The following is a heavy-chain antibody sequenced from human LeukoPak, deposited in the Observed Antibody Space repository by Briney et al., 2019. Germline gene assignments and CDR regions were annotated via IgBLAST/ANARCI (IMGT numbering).Heavy chain of an antibody. J-gene: IGHJ5*02. CDR2: MWYDGSNK. V-gene: IGHV3-33*01. Sequence: GRSLRLSCAASGFIFSTYGMHWVRQAPGKGLEWVAGMWYDGSNKYYADSVKGRFTISRDNSKNTLYLQMNSLRAEDTAVYYCARGGYCGGGSCYPAHLNSWGQGTLVTVSS. CDR3: ARGGYCGGGSCYPAHLNS. CDR1: GFIFSTYG. D-gene: IGHD2-15*01.